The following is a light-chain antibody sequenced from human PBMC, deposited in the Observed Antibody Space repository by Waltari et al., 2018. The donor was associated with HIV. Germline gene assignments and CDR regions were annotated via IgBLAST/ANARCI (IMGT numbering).Light chain of an antibody. J-gene: IGLJ3*02. CDR2: EVT. Sequence: QSALTQPPSVSGSLGQSVTIPCTGTSSDIGAYNRVSWYPQSPGTAPKLRIYEVTHRPSGVPVRFSGSKSGNTASLTISGHQADDEADYYCSSYTTSSTWVFGGGTKLTVL. CDR1: SSDIGAYNR. CDR3: SSYTTSSTWV. V-gene: IGLV2-18*02.